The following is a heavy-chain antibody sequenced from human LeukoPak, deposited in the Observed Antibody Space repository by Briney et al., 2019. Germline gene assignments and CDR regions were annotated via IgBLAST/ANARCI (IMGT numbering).Heavy chain of an antibody. CDR1: GYSLSELS. Sequence: GASVKVSCKVSGYSLSELSTHWVRQAPGQGLEWMGGFDPGDDETIYAQKFQGRVTMTEDTSTDTAYMELSSLRSEDTAVYYCATGYTVVTGFDYWGQGTLVTVSS. J-gene: IGHJ4*02. D-gene: IGHD4-23*01. CDR3: ATGYTVVTGFDY. CDR2: FDPGDDET. V-gene: IGHV1-24*01.